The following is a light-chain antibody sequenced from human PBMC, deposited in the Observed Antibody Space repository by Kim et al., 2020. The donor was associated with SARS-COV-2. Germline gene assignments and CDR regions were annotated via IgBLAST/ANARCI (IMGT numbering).Light chain of an antibody. CDR2: QDS. Sequence: SYELTQPPSVSVSPGQTASITCSGDKLGDKYACWYQQKPGQSPVLVIYQDSKRPSGIPERFSGSNSGNTATLTISGTQAMDEAHYYCQAWDSSPVFGGGT. J-gene: IGLJ2*01. V-gene: IGLV3-1*01. CDR1: KLGDKY. CDR3: QAWDSSPV.